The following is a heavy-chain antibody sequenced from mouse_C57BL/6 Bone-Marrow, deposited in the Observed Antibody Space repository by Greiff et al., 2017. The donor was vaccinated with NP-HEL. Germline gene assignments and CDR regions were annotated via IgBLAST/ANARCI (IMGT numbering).Heavy chain of an antibody. J-gene: IGHJ2*01. CDR3: ARGGQATYFDY. Sequence: DVKLQESGPGLVKPSQSLSLTCSVTGYSITSGYYWNWIRQFPGNKLEWMGYISYDGSNNYNPSLKNRISITRDTSKNQFFLKLNSVTTEDTATYYCARGGQATYFDYWGQGTTLTVSS. D-gene: IGHD3-2*02. CDR1: GYSITSGYY. CDR2: ISYDGSN. V-gene: IGHV3-6*01.